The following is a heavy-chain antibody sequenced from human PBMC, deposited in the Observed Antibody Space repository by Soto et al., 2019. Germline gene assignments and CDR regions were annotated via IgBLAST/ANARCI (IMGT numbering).Heavy chain of an antibody. CDR3: GRVCGSTTCYEAFEI. CDR2: IYHSGST. CDR1: GGSISSSNW. J-gene: IGHJ3*02. Sequence: QLQLQESGPGLVKPSGTLSLTCAVSGGSISSSNWRCWIRQPPGKGLEWIGDIYHSGSTNYNPSLNSGATRSVAKSKNQFSLMLTSVTAADTAVYYCGRVCGSTTCYEAFEIWGQGTMVTVSS. D-gene: IGHD2-2*01. V-gene: IGHV4-4*02.